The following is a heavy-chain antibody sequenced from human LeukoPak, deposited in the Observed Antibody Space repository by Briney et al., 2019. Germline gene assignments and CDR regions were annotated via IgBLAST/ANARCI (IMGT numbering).Heavy chain of an antibody. CDR3: ARAPSGYYTYYFDY. D-gene: IGHD3-10*01. V-gene: IGHV3-23*01. CDR1: GFTFSSYA. CDR2: ISGSGGST. J-gene: IGHJ4*02. Sequence: GGSLRLSCAASGFTFSSYAMSWVRQAPGKGLEWVSAISGSGGSTYYADSVKGRFTISRDNSKNTLYLQMNSLRAEDTAVYYCARAPSGYYTYYFDYWGQGTLVTVSS.